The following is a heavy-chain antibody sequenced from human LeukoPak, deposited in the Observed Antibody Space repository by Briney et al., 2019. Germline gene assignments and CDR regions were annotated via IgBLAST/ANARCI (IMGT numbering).Heavy chain of an antibody. CDR2: ISSSSRYI. J-gene: IGHJ4*02. D-gene: IGHD6-19*01. CDR3: AKMGRFASGWSEFDY. Sequence: PGGSLRLSCAASGFTFSSYSMNWVRQAPGKGLEWVASISSSSRYIYCAASVKGRFTISRDNAKNSLYLQMNSLRAEDMALYYCAKMGRFASGWSEFDYWGQGTLVTVSS. V-gene: IGHV3-21*04. CDR1: GFTFSSYS.